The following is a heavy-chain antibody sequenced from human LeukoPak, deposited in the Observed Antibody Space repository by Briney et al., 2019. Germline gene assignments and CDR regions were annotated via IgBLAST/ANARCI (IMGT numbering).Heavy chain of an antibody. J-gene: IGHJ3*02. D-gene: IGHD3-22*01. Sequence: PSETLSLTCTVSGGSISSYYWSWIRQPPGKGLEWIGYIYYSGSTNYNPSLKSRVTISVDTSKNQFSLKLSSVTAADTAVYYCARGTVVVRAFDIWGQGTMVTVSS. CDR3: ARGTVVVRAFDI. CDR2: IYYSGST. CDR1: GGSISSYY. V-gene: IGHV4-59*01.